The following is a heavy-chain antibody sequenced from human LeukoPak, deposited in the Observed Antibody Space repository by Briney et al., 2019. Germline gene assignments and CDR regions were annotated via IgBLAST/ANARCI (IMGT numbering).Heavy chain of an antibody. CDR3: ARDREDGSGTYGYFYYYGMDV. Sequence: PGGSLRLSCAASGFTFSSYSMNWVRQAPGKRLEWVSSITTSSSYIYYADSVKGRFTISRDNAKNSLYLQMNSLRAEDTAVYYCARDREDGSGTYGYFYYYGMDVWSQGTTVTVSS. CDR2: ITTSSSYI. J-gene: IGHJ6*02. D-gene: IGHD3-10*01. V-gene: IGHV3-21*06. CDR1: GFTFSSYS.